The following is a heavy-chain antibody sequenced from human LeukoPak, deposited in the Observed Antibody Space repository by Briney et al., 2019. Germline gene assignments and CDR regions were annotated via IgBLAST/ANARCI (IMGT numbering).Heavy chain of an antibody. D-gene: IGHD3-9*01. CDR3: ARRDGYDILTGYSGGGTWYFDL. CDR1: GGSISSSSYY. Sequence: PSETLSLTCTVSGGSISSSSYYWGWIRQPPGKGLEWIGSIYYSGSTYYNPSLKSRVTISVDTSKNQFSLKLSSVTAADTAVYYCARRDGYDILTGYSGGGTWYFDLWGRGTLVTVSS. V-gene: IGHV4-39*01. J-gene: IGHJ2*01. CDR2: IYYSGST.